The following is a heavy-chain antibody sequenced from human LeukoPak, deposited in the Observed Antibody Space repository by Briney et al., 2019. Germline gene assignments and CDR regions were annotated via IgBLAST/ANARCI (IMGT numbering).Heavy chain of an antibody. Sequence: GGSLRLSCAASGFTFSSYAMSWVRQAPGKGLEWVSAISGSGGSTYYADSVKGRFTISRDNSKNTLYLQMNSLRAEDTAVYYCARDLYSSSWYGYFQHWGQGTLVTVSS. CDR3: ARDLYSSSWYGYFQH. CDR1: GFTFSSYA. D-gene: IGHD6-13*01. V-gene: IGHV3-23*01. CDR2: ISGSGGST. J-gene: IGHJ1*01.